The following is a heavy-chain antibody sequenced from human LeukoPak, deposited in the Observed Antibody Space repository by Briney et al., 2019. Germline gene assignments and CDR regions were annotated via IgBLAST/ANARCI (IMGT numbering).Heavy chain of an antibody. CDR1: GFTFSSYS. Sequence: GGSLRLSCAASGFTFSSYSMNWVRQAPGKVLEWVSSISSSSYIYYADSVKGRFTISRDNAKNSLYLQMNSLRAEDTAVYYCAREHYSGYDPDAYWGQGTLVTVSS. D-gene: IGHD5-12*01. CDR3: AREHYSGYDPDAY. J-gene: IGHJ4*02. CDR2: ISSSSYI. V-gene: IGHV3-21*01.